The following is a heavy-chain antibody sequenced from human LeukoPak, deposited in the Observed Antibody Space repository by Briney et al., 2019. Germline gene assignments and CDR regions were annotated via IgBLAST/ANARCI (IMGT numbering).Heavy chain of an antibody. D-gene: IGHD4/OR15-4a*01. J-gene: IGHJ6*02. Sequence: SETLSLTCSVSGGSISSYYCACIRQPPGKGLEWIAYVSHSGGATYNPSLKSRVTISLDTSKNQFSLKLRSVTAADTAVYYCATGAPRGMDVWGQGTTVTVSS. CDR3: ATGAPRGMDV. CDR2: VSHSGGA. CDR1: GGSISSYY. V-gene: IGHV4-59*08.